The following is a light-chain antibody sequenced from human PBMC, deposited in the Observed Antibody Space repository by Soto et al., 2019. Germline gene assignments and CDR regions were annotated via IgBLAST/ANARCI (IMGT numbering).Light chain of an antibody. J-gene: IGLJ3*02. CDR3: SSYTSSSTWV. CDR2: EVS. CDR1: SSDVGGYNY. V-gene: IGLV2-14*01. Sequence: QSVLTQPASVSGSPGQSITISCTGTSSDVGGYNYVPWYQQHAGKAPKLMIYEVSDRPSGVSNRFSGSKSGNTASLTISGLQAEDEADHYCSSYTSSSTWVFGGGTKLTVL.